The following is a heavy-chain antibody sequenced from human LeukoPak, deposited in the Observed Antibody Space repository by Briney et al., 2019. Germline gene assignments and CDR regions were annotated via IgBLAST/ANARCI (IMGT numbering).Heavy chain of an antibody. J-gene: IGHJ6*03. CDR3: AGGGFGEAYYYYYYMDV. Sequence: GGSLRLSCAASGFTFSSYGMHWVRQAPGKGLEWVAFIRYDGSNKYYADSVKGRFTISRDNSKNTLYLQMNSLRAEDAAVYYCAGGGFGEAYYYYYYMDVWGKGTTVTVSS. CDR2: IRYDGSNK. CDR1: GFTFSSYG. D-gene: IGHD3-10*01. V-gene: IGHV3-30*02.